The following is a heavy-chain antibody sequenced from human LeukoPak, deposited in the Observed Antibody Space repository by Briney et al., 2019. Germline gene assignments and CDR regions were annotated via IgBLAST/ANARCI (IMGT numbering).Heavy chain of an antibody. J-gene: IGHJ5*02. D-gene: IGHD3-3*01. CDR2: MNPNSGNT. V-gene: IGHV1-8*01. CDR3: ARGNDFWSGYPTCWFDP. Sequence: GASVKVSCKASGYTFTSYDINWVRQATGQGLEWMGWMNPNSGNTGYAQKFQGRVTMTRNTSISTAYMELSSLRSEDTAVYYCARGNDFWSGYPTCWFDPWGQGTLVTVSS. CDR1: GYTFTSYD.